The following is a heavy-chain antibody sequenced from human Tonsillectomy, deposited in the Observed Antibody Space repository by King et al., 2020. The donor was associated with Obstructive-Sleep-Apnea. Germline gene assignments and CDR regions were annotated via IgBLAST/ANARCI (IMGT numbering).Heavy chain of an antibody. CDR1: GFIFSSYG. D-gene: IGHD3-10*01. CDR3: ANMDYYSSGRVNANTDYSYYGMDV. J-gene: IGHJ6*02. V-gene: IGHV3-30*18. Sequence: VQLVESGGGVVQPGRSLRLSCAAAGFIFSSYGMHWVRQAPGKGLEWVAVISYDGINKDYADSVKGRFTISRDNSKNTLYLQMNSLRAEDTAVYYCANMDYYSSGRVNANTDYSYYGMDVWGQGTTVTVSS. CDR2: ISYDGINK.